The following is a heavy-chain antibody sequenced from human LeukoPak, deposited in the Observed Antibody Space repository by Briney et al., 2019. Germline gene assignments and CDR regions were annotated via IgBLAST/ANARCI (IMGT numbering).Heavy chain of an antibody. D-gene: IGHD3-9*01. V-gene: IGHV2-5*01. CDR2: ICYNGDN. CDR1: GFSFTAPGMG. CDR3: AHLVVTIDWRSYFDY. Sequence: SGPTLVNPQQTLTLTCTFSGFSFTAPGMGVAWIRQPPGKALEWHAFICYNGDNRYSPSLRSRLTITRDASKNQVVLAMTNLDPMDTATYYCAHLVVTIDWRSYFDYWGQGALVTVSS. J-gene: IGHJ4*02.